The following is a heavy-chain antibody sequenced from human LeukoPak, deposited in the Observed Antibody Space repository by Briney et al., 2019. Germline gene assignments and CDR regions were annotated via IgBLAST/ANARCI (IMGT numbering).Heavy chain of an antibody. CDR1: GYTFTGYF. V-gene: IGHV1-2*02. J-gene: IGHJ4*02. CDR3: SRSPDSYGDPSDY. D-gene: IGHD5-18*01. Sequence: ASVKVSCKASGYTFTGYFTHWVRQAPGQGLEWMGWINANSGATRYAQKFQGRVTVTRDTSISTAYMELSRLRCDDTAVYYCSRSPDSYGDPSDYWGQGTLVTVSS. CDR2: INANSGAT.